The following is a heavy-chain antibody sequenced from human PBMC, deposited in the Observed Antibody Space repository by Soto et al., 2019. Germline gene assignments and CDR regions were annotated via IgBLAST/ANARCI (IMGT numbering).Heavy chain of an antibody. V-gene: IGHV3-33*01. J-gene: IGHJ4*02. Sequence: GGSLRLSCAASGFTFSSYGMHWVRQAPGKGLEWVAVIWYDGSNKYYADSVKGRFTISRDNSKNTLYLQMNSLRAEDTAVYYCARAPYYYDSSGYYPSQFDYWVQGTLVTVSS. CDR1: GFTFSSYG. CDR3: ARAPYYYDSSGYYPSQFDY. D-gene: IGHD3-22*01. CDR2: IWYDGSNK.